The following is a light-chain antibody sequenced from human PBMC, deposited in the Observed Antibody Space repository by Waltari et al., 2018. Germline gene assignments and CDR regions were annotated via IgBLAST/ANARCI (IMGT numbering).Light chain of an antibody. CDR1: QTVLSTSNNNNY. V-gene: IGKV4-1*01. CDR3: QQYYDTPIT. Sequence: DIVMTQSPDSLAVSLGERATINCKSSQTVLSTSNNNNYLAWYQKTPGQPPRVLVYWASTRASGVPDRFSGSGSGTDFTLTISSLHAEDVAVYYCQQYYDTPITFGQGTRLEIK. J-gene: IGKJ5*01. CDR2: WAS.